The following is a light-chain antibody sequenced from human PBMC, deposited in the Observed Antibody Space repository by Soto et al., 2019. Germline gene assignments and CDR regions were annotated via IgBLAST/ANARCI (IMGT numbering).Light chain of an antibody. Sequence: QSALTQPASVSGSPGQSITISCTGTISDIGGNNYISWYQQHPGKAPKLLIYEVTNRPSGVSYRFSGSKSANTASLTISGRQTEDEAYYYGSSYSTRVAVVFGGGTQLTVL. CDR3: SSYSTRVAVV. CDR2: EVT. CDR1: ISDIGGNNY. J-gene: IGLJ2*01. V-gene: IGLV2-14*01.